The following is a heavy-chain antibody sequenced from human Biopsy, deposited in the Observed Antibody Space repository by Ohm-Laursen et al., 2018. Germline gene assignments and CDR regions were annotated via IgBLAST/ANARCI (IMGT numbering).Heavy chain of an antibody. Sequence: SVKVSCKASGYTFTSHDINWERQATGQGLEWMGWMSPNTGNTVYAQRFQNRVTMTSDTSTGTAYMELTSLTSDDTAVYFCARWETTLGRSLDSWGQGTLVAVSS. J-gene: IGHJ4*02. V-gene: IGHV1-8*01. CDR3: ARWETTLGRSLDS. D-gene: IGHD1-26*01. CDR1: GYTFTSHD. CDR2: MSPNTGNT.